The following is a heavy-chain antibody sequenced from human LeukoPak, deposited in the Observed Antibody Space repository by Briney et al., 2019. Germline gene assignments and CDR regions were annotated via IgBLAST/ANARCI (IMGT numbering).Heavy chain of an antibody. CDR2: INSDGRST. CDR3: AREIGDY. CDR1: LLTLRRYW. V-gene: IGHV3-74*01. D-gene: IGHD3-16*01. J-gene: IGHJ4*02. Sequence: LTLSCVASLLTLRRYWLHWLHQAPAKGLVWVSLINSDGRSTSYADSVKARLTTSRDNAKNTLYLQTNTLTAEDTAVYYCAREIGDYWGQGTLVIVSS.